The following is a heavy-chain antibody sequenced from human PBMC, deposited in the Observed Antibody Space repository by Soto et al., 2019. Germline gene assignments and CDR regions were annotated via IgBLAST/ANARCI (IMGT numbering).Heavy chain of an antibody. Sequence: EAQLLESGGGLLQPGGSLRLSCAASGFTFSSYVMNWVRQAPGEGLEWVSTVSGGGDGTYYADSVKGRFTISRDDSKNTLYLKLNSLRAYDTAVYFYAMTRYWSSGKCAAFDYWGQGTLVTVSS. V-gene: IGHV3-23*01. CDR3: AMTRYWSSGKCAAFDY. CDR2: VSGGGDGT. J-gene: IGHJ4*02. D-gene: IGHD2-15*01. CDR1: GFTFSSYV.